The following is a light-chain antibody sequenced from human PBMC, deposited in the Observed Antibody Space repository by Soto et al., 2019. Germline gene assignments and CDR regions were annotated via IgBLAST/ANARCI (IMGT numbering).Light chain of an antibody. CDR1: QTISSW. Sequence: DIQMTQSPYTLSGSVGDRVTITCLASQTISSWLAWYQQKPGKAPKLLIYKASTLKSGVPSRFSGSGSGTEFTLTSSSLQPDDFATYYCQQYNSYSRTFGQGTKVDIK. CDR3: QQYNSYSRT. J-gene: IGKJ1*01. CDR2: KAS. V-gene: IGKV1-5*03.